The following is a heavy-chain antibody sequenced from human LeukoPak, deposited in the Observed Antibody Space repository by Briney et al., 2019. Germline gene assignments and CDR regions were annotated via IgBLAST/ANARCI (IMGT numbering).Heavy chain of an antibody. D-gene: IGHD1-26*01. V-gene: IGHV3-23*01. CDR2: ISGSGGST. CDR3: AKDPQRGSPYYFDS. J-gene: IGHJ4*02. CDR1: GFTFISYA. Sequence: GGSLRLSCAASGFTFISYAMSWVRQAPGKGLEWVSSISGSGGSTFYVDSVKGRFTISRDNTKNTLYLQMNSLRAEDTALYYCAKDPQRGSPYYFDSWGQGTLVTVSS.